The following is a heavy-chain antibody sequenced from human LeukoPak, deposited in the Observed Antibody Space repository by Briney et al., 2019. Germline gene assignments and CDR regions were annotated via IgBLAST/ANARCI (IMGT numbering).Heavy chain of an antibody. D-gene: IGHD3-10*01. V-gene: IGHV1-18*01. CDR3: AYGSGSYPFDY. J-gene: IGHJ4*02. CDR1: GYTFTSYG. Sequence: ASVKVSCKASGYTFTSYGISWVRQAPGQGLEWMGWISAYNGNTNYAQKLQGRVTMTTDTSASTAYMELSSLRSEDTAVYYCAYGSGSYPFDYWGQGTLVTVSS. CDR2: ISAYNGNT.